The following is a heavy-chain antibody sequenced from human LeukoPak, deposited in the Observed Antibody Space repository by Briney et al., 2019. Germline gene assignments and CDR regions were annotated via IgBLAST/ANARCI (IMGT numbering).Heavy chain of an antibody. CDR3: ARRLDYYDSSGYYLGLAFDI. CDR1: GGPISSSSYY. J-gene: IGHJ3*02. D-gene: IGHD3-22*01. V-gene: IGHV4-39*01. CDR2: IYYSGST. Sequence: SETLSLTCTVSGGPISSSSYYWGWIRQPPGKGLEWIGSIYYSGSTYYNPSLKSRVTISVDTSKNQFSLKLSSVTAADTAVYYCARRLDYYDSSGYYLGLAFDIWGQGTMVTVSS.